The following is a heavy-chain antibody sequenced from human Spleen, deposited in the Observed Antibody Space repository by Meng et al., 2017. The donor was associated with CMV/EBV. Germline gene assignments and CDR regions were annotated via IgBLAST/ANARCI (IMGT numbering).Heavy chain of an antibody. V-gene: IGHV1-2*02. J-gene: IGHJ4*02. CDR2: INPISGGT. CDR1: GYTFTGYY. Sequence: ASVKVSCKTSGYTFTGYYLHWVRQAPGQGLEWMGWINPISGGTTYVQKFRGRVTMTRDTSISTAYLELSSLTSDDTAVYYCAKEDGDGYNDIDFWGQGTPVTVSS. D-gene: IGHD5-24*01. CDR3: AKEDGDGYNDIDF.